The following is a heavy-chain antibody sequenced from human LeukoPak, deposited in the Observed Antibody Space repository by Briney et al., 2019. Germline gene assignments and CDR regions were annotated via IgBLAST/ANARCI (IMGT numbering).Heavy chain of an antibody. V-gene: IGHV3-23*01. D-gene: IGHD6-19*01. Sequence: GGPQRLSCAASGYTYNRYAMSWAPEAPGEGLEWVYTISNTGGSKCYADSVRGRFTISRDNSKNTLYLQMKSLRAEDTAVYYCARDRIAVAGVDLDYWGQGTLVTVSS. CDR2: ISNTGGSK. CDR3: ARDRIAVAGVDLDY. J-gene: IGHJ4*02. CDR1: GYTYNRYA.